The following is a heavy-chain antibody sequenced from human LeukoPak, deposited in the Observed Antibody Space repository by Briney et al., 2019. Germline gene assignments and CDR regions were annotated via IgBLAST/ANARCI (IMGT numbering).Heavy chain of an antibody. CDR1: GGSFSGYY. J-gene: IGHJ6*02. V-gene: IGHV4-34*01. Sequence: PSETLSLTCGVSGGSFSGYYWNWIRQAPGRGLEWIGEINHNGSTSSHPSLKSRVTISVDTSRSRFSLNLNSATAADTAVYYCARGFLGLNGGVWGQGTTVTVSS. D-gene: IGHD1-26*01. CDR3: ARGFLGLNGGV. CDR2: INHNGST.